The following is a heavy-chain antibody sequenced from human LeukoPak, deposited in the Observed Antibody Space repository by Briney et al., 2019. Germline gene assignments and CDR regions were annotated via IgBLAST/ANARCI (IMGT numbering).Heavy chain of an antibody. Sequence: GGSLRLSCAASGFTFSSYEMNWVRQAPGKGLEWVSYISSSGSTIYYADSVKGRFTISRDNAKNSLYLQMNSLRAEDTAVYYCARPRLSSGWYAEADYWGQGTLVTVSS. CDR3: ARPRLSSGWYAEADY. J-gene: IGHJ4*02. V-gene: IGHV3-48*03. CDR2: ISSSGSTI. D-gene: IGHD6-19*01. CDR1: GFTFSSYE.